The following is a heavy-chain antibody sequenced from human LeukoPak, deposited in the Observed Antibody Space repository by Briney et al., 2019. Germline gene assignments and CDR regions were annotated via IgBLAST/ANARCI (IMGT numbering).Heavy chain of an antibody. D-gene: IGHD2-21*01. CDR2: ISGSGDRT. CDR3: GRRPYWGGDCYSYYYYYYMDV. J-gene: IGHJ6*03. CDR1: GFTFSSYA. V-gene: IGHV3-23*01. Sequence: TGGSLRLSCAASGFTFSSYAMTWVRQAPGKGLEWVSVISGSGDRTYYADSVKGRFTISRDNTKNSLYLQMNSLRAEDTAVYYCGRRPYWGGDCYSYYYYYYMDVWGKGTTVTVSS.